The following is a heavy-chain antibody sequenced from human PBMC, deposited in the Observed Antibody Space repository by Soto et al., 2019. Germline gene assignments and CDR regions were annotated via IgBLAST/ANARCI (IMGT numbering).Heavy chain of an antibody. CDR1: GFTFSSYW. CDR2: INSDGSST. V-gene: IGHV3-74*01. Sequence: EVQLVESGGGLVQPGGSLRLSCAASGFTFSSYWMHWVRQAPGKGLVWVSRINSDGSSTSYADSVKGRFTISRDNAKSTLYLQMNSLRAEDTAVYYCARGGGYSYVDYFDYWGQGTLVTVSA. CDR3: ARGGGYSYVDYFDY. D-gene: IGHD5-18*01. J-gene: IGHJ4*02.